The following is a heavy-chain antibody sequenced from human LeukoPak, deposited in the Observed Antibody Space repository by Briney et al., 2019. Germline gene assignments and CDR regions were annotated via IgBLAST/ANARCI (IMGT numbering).Heavy chain of an antibody. CDR3: ARYCSSTSCILRGFDY. V-gene: IGHV4-4*07. Sequence: SETLSLTCTVSGGSISSYYWSWIRQPAGKGLEWIGRIYTSGSTNYNPSLKSRVTMSVDTSKNQFSLKLSSVTAADTAVYYCARYCSSTSCILRGFDYWGQGTLVTVSS. D-gene: IGHD2-2*01. CDR2: IYTSGST. J-gene: IGHJ4*02. CDR1: GGSISSYY.